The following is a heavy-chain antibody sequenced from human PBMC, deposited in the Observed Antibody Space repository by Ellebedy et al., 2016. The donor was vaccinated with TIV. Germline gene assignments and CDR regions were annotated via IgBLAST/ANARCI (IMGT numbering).Heavy chain of an antibody. Sequence: ASVKVSCKASGYNFINYGISWVRQAPGQGLEWMGWISPYNGNTNYAQKFQGRVTLTTDTSTSTAYMELRSLRSEDTAMYYCARDTGRIAAAGLDFWGQGTLVTVSS. J-gene: IGHJ4*02. V-gene: IGHV1-18*01. CDR2: ISPYNGNT. CDR3: ARDTGRIAAAGLDF. CDR1: GYNFINYG. D-gene: IGHD6-25*01.